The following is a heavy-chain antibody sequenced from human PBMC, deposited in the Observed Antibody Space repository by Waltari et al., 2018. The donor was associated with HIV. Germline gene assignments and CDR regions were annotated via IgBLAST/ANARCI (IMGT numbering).Heavy chain of an antibody. CDR1: GYTFTSYD. V-gene: IGHV1-8*01. CDR3: ARGPPYYYGSGSYLDYFDY. D-gene: IGHD3-10*01. CDR2: MNPNRGNT. J-gene: IGHJ4*02. Sequence: QVQLVQSGAEVKKPGASVKVSCKASGYTFTSYDINWVRQATGQGLEWMGWMNPNRGNTGYAQKFQGRVTMTRNTSISTAYMELSSLRSEDTAVYYCARGPPYYYGSGSYLDYFDYWGQGTLVTVSS.